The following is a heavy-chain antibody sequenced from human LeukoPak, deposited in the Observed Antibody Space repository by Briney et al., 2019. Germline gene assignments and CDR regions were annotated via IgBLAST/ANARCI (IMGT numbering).Heavy chain of an antibody. CDR3: AKGRPITMVRGVIRYFDY. Sequence: PGGSLRLSCAASGFTFSSYNMNWVRQAPGKGLEWVSYISSSGSTIYYADSVKGRFTISRDNAKNSLYLQMNSLRAEDTAVYYCAKGRPITMVRGVIRYFDYWGQGTLVTVSS. J-gene: IGHJ4*02. V-gene: IGHV3-48*03. CDR2: ISSSGSTI. D-gene: IGHD3-10*01. CDR1: GFTFSSYN.